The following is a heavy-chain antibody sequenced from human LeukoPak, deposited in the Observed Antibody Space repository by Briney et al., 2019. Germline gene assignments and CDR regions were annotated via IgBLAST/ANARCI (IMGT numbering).Heavy chain of an antibody. D-gene: IGHD7-27*01. CDR3: ARTTPIELGAPFDY. V-gene: IGHV1-18*01. J-gene: IGHJ4*02. CDR1: GYTFTSYG. Sequence: GATVKVSCKASGYTFTSYGISWVRQAPGQGLEWMGWISAYNGNTNYAQKLQGRVTMTTDTSTSTAYMELRSLRSDDTAVYYCARTTPIELGAPFDYWGQGTLVTVSS. CDR2: ISAYNGNT.